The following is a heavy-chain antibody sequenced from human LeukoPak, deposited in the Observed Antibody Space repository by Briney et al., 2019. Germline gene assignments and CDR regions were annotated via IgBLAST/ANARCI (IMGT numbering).Heavy chain of an antibody. CDR3: ARGFVASMVRGVGWRGEMYYFDY. D-gene: IGHD3-10*01. CDR1: GYTFTSYY. Sequence: GASVKVSCKASGYTFTSYYMHWVRQAPGQGLEWMGWINPNSGGTNYARKLQGRVTMTTDTSTSTAYMELRSLRSDDTAVYYCARGFVASMVRGVGWRGEMYYFDYWGQGTLVTVSS. CDR2: INPNSGGT. J-gene: IGHJ4*02. V-gene: IGHV1-2*02.